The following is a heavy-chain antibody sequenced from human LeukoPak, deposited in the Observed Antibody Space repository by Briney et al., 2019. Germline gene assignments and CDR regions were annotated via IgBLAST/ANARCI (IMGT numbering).Heavy chain of an antibody. CDR2: IIPIFGIA. D-gene: IGHD3-22*01. J-gene: IGHJ6*02. CDR3: ARSGEAASSGCRRDYYYYYGMDV. V-gene: IGHV1-69*04. CDR1: GGTFSSYA. Sequence: GASVKVSCKASGGTFSSYAISWVRQAPGQGLEWMGRIIPIFGIANYAQKFQGRVTITADKSTSTAYMELSSLRSEDTAVYYCARSGEAASSGCRRDYYYYYGMDVWGQGTTVTVSS.